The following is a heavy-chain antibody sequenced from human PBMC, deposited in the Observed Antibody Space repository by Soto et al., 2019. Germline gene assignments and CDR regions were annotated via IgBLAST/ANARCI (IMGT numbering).Heavy chain of an antibody. CDR2: IIPIFGTA. Sequence: ASVKVSCKASGGTFSSYAISWVRQAPGQGREWMGGIIPIFGTANYAQKFQGRVTITAVESTSTAYMELSSLRSEDTAVYYCARGSLMLSGSYFRGDDAFDIWGQGTMVTVSS. J-gene: IGHJ3*02. CDR3: ARGSLMLSGSYFRGDDAFDI. CDR1: GGTFSSYA. D-gene: IGHD1-26*01. V-gene: IGHV1-69*13.